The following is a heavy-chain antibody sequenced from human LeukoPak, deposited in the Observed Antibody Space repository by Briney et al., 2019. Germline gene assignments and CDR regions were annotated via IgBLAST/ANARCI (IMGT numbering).Heavy chain of an antibody. CDR2: ISGSGGST. CDR3: AKDYSGYDFDYFDY. V-gene: IGHV3-23*01. D-gene: IGHD5-12*01. J-gene: IGHJ4*02. Sequence: PGGSLRLSCAASGFTVSKDDFHWVRQAPGKGLEWVSAISGSGGSTYYADSVKGRFTISRDNSKNTLYLQMNSLRAEDTAVYYCAKDYSGYDFDYFDYWGQGTLVTVSS. CDR1: GFTVSKDD.